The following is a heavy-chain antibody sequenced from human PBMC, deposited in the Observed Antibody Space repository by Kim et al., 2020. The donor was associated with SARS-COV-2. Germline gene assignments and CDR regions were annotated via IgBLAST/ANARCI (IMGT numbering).Heavy chain of an antibody. V-gene: IGHV1-69*13. CDR1: GGTFSSYA. J-gene: IGHJ6*02. CDR3: AREGYCSGGSCHFGHYYYYGMDV. D-gene: IGHD2-15*01. CDR2: IIPIFGTA. Sequence: SVKVSCKASGGTFSSYAISWVRQAPGQGLEWMGGIIPIFGTANYAQKFQGRVTITADESTSTAYMELSSLRSEDTAVYYCAREGYCSGGSCHFGHYYYYGMDVWGQGTTVTVSS.